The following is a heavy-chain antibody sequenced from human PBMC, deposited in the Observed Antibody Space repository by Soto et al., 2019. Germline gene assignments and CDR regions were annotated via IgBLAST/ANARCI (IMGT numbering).Heavy chain of an antibody. J-gene: IGHJ4*03. V-gene: IGHV1-18*01. CDR3: AGSKGFQADY. D-gene: IGHD3-10*01. Sequence: QVQLVQSGAEVKKPGASVKVSCKASGYTFTSYGISWVRQAPGQGLEGMGWISAYNGNTNYAQKLPGRVTMTTDTSTSTADMELGSLGSEGTAGYCRAGSKGFQADYLGPGTRGTVPS. CDR2: ISAYNGNT. CDR1: GYTFTSYG.